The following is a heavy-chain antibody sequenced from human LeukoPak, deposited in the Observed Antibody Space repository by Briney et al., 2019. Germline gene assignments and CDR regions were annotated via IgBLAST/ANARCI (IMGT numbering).Heavy chain of an antibody. Sequence: PGGSLRLSCAASGFTFMTYWMHWVRQAPGKGQVWVSRINSDGTSTTYADSVKGRFTISRDNAKNTLYLQMNTLRADDSAMYYCARDTGYSNYDYWGQGTLVTVSS. CDR2: INSDGTST. J-gene: IGHJ4*02. D-gene: IGHD4-11*01. V-gene: IGHV3-74*01. CDR3: ARDTGYSNYDY. CDR1: GFTFMTYW.